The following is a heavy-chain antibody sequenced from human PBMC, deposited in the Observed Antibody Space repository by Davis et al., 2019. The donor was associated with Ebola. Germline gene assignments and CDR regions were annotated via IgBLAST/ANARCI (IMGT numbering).Heavy chain of an antibody. CDR3: ARFYCTGGVCRYYFDY. CDR2: MNPNSGNT. V-gene: IGHV1-8*01. D-gene: IGHD2-8*02. Sequence: ASVKVSCKASGYTFTSYDINWVRQATGQGLEWMGWMNPNSGNTGYAQKFQGRVTMTRNTSISTAYMELSSLRSEDTAVYYCARFYCTGGVCRYYFDYWDQGTLVTVSS. J-gene: IGHJ4*02. CDR1: GYTFTSYD.